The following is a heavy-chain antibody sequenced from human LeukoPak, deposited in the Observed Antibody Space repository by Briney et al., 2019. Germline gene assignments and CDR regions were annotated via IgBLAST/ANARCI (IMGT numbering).Heavy chain of an antibody. J-gene: IGHJ4*02. CDR3: ARGGYCSSTSCYAGRIDY. V-gene: IGHV4-34*01. D-gene: IGHD2-2*01. CDR2: INHSGST. CDR1: GFTFSSYA. Sequence: PGGSLRLSCAASGFTFSSYAMSWVRQPPGKGLEWIGEINHSGSTNYNPSLKSRVTISVDTSKNQFSLKLSSMTAADTAVYYCARGGYCSSTSCYAGRIDYWGQGTLVTVSS.